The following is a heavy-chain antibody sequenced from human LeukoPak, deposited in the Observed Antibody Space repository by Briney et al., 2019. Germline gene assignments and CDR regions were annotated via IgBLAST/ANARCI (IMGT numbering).Heavy chain of an antibody. J-gene: IGHJ6*03. V-gene: IGHV3-48*03. CDR3: AKCYGTSYYYYYYMDV. CDR1: GFTSSSYE. CDR2: ISSSGSTI. D-gene: IGHD2-15*01. Sequence: GGSLRLSCAASGFTSSSYEMNWVRQAPGKGLEWVSYISSSGSTIYYADSVKGRFTISRDNAKNTLFLQMNSLRAEDTAVYYCAKCYGTSYYYYYYMDVWGKGTTVTVSS.